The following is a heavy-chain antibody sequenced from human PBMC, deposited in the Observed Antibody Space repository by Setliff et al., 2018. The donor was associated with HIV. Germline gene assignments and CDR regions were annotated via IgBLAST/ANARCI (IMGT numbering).Heavy chain of an antibody. CDR1: GFIFRNYW. V-gene: IGHV3-74*01. Sequence: PGESLKISCVTSGFIFRNYWMHWVRQAPGKGLVWVSRVNGDGTNVTYADSVKGRFTISRDNAKSTLYLQLSSLRVEDTAVYYCARIIAARRRGPYDFNSWGQGTLGTVSS. D-gene: IGHD6-6*01. CDR2: VNGDGTNV. J-gene: IGHJ4*02. CDR3: ARIIAARRRGPYDFNS.